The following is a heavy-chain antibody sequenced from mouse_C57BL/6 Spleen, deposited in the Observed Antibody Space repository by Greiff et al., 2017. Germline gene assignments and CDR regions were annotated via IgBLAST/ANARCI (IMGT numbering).Heavy chain of an antibody. D-gene: IGHD2-5*01. CDR1: GYTFTSYW. CDR2: IDPSDSYT. CDR3: ARRGSNYVYWYFDV. V-gene: IGHV1-50*01. Sequence: QVQLQQPGAELVKPGASVKLSCKASGYTFTSYWMQWVKQRPGQGLEWIGEIDPSDSYTNYNQKFKGKATLTVDTSSSTAYMQLSSLTSEDSAVYYCARRGSNYVYWYFDVWGTGTTVTVSS. J-gene: IGHJ1*03.